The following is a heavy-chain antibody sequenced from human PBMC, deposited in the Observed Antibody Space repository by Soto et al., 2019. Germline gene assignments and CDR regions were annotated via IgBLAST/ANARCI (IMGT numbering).Heavy chain of an antibody. D-gene: IGHD6-13*01. J-gene: IGHJ5*02. Sequence: EAQLLESGGGLVQPGGSLRLSCAASGFTFSNYAMTWVRQAPGKGLEWVSGISGSGSSIYYADSVKGRFTISRDNSKNTLYLQMNSLRAEDTAVYYCAKGGDSSSWKNWFDPWGQGTLVTVSS. CDR1: GFTFSNYA. V-gene: IGHV3-23*01. CDR2: ISGSGSSI. CDR3: AKGGDSSSWKNWFDP.